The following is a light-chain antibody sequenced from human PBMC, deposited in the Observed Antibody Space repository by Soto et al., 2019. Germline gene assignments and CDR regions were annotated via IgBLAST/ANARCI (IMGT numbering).Light chain of an antibody. CDR3: QQFNSYPRT. J-gene: IGKJ1*01. Sequence: DLQVTQSPSFLSASEGDRVTIACRASQGISNLLAWYQQKPGEAPKLLISFASILQSGVPSRFTGSGSGTEFTLKVSSLQPEDFATYSCQQFNSYPRTFGQGTKVEIK. CDR2: FAS. CDR1: QGISNL. V-gene: IGKV1-9*01.